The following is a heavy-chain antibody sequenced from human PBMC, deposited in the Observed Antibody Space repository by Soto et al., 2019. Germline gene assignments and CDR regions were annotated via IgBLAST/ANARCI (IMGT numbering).Heavy chain of an antibody. V-gene: IGHV3-74*01. CDR1: GFTFSAYW. CDR2: VNSDGTIT. CDR3: TRWPEY. J-gene: IGHJ4*02. Sequence: PGGSLRLSCAASGFTFSAYWMHWVRQTPGKGLVWVSRVNSDGTITSYADSVKGRFTISRDNAKNTLYLQMNSLRDEDTAVYYCTRWPEYWGQGTLVTFSS.